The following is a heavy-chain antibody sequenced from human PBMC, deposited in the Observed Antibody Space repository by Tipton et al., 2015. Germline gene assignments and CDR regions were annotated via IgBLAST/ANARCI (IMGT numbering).Heavy chain of an antibody. CDR1: GGSFSGYY. CDR3: ARGKDAYYYYYYGMDV. J-gene: IGHJ6*02. D-gene: IGHD3-16*01. V-gene: IGHV4-34*01. CDR2: INHSGST. Sequence: TLSTCAVYGGSFSGYYWSWIRQPPGKGLERIGEINHSGSTNYNPSLKSRVTISVDTSKNQFSLKLSSVTAADTAVYYCARGKDAYYYYYYGMDVWGQGTTVTVSS.